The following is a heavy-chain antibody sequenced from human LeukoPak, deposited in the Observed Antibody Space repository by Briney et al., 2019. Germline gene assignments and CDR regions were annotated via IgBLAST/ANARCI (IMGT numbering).Heavy chain of an antibody. D-gene: IGHD2-21*01. CDR1: GHSLSSSSYY. J-gene: IGHJ4*02. V-gene: IGHV4-39*01. CDR2: ITYSGTD. CDR3: ARIICGRHNYDC. Sequence: KASDTLSLLCTVSGHSLSSSSYYWGWIRQPPGRGLEWIGSITYSGTDYYNPSLKRRLTISSDNSKNQFSLKLNAVTAADTAGYYCARIICGRHNYDCWGRGT.